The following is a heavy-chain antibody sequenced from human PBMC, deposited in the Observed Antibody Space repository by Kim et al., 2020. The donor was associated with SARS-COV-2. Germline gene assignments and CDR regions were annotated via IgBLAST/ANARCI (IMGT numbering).Heavy chain of an antibody. CDR1: GFTFSSYA. J-gene: IGHJ4*02. V-gene: IGHV3-23*03. D-gene: IGHD2-8*01. CDR2: IYSGGSST. CDR3: AKVGGVFYFDY. Sequence: GGSLRLSCAASGFTFSSYAMSWVRQAPGKGLEWVSVIYSGGSSTYYADSVKGRFTISRDNSKNTLYLQMNSLRAEDTAVYYCAKVGGVFYFDYWGQGTLVTVSS.